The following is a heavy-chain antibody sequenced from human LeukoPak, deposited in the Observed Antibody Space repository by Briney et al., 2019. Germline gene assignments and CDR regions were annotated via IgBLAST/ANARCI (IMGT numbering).Heavy chain of an antibody. CDR2: TGTAGDT. CDR1: GFTFSSYD. D-gene: IGHD6-13*01. V-gene: IGHV3-13*01. J-gene: IGHJ4*02. CDR3: ARAGQYSSSWYGFDY. Sequence: GGSLRLSCAASGFTFSSYDMHWVRQATGKGLEWVSATGTAGDTYYPGSVKGRFTISRENAKNSLYLQMNSLRAGDTAVYYCARAGQYSSSWYGFDYWGQGTLVTVSS.